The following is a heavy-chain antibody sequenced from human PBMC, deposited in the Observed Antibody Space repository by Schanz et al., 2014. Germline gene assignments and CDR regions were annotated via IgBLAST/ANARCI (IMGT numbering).Heavy chain of an antibody. V-gene: IGHV3-23*01. CDR2: ISDSGDTA. Sequence: DVQLLESGGGLVQPGGSLRLSCAASGFTFTNYAMSWVRQAPGKGLEWVSLISDSGDTAYYADSVKGRFTISRDNFKGALYLQMNSLRAEDTAVYYCAKSLESCPSGRCSRGYFDYWGQGTLVTVSS. J-gene: IGHJ4*02. CDR1: GFTFTNYA. CDR3: AKSLESCPSGRCSRGYFDY. D-gene: IGHD2-8*02.